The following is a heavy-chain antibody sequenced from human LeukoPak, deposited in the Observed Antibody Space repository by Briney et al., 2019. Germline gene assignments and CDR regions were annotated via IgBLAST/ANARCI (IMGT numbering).Heavy chain of an antibody. Sequence: SETLSLTCTVSGGSISSYYWSWIRQPPGKGLEWIGYIYYSGSTNYNPSLKSRVTISVDTSKNQFSLKLSSVTAADTAVYYCARVSEISPSYYYDSSGYYYFDYWGPGTLVTVSS. CDR3: ARVSEISPSYYYDSSGYYYFDY. CDR2: IYYSGST. D-gene: IGHD3-22*01. J-gene: IGHJ4*02. V-gene: IGHV4-59*01. CDR1: GGSISSYY.